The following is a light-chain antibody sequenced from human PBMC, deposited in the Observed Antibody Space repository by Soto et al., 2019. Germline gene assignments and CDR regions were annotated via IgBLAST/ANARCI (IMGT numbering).Light chain of an antibody. Sequence: EIVLTHSPGTLSLSPGERGTLSCRAIQSVSNNYLAWYQQKPGQAPRLLIYSAFSRATGIPARFSGSGSGTDFTLTISRLEPEDFAVYYCQYYGSSPWTFGQGTKVEIK. CDR1: QSVSNNY. V-gene: IGKV3-20*01. CDR2: SAF. J-gene: IGKJ1*01. CDR3: QYYGSSPWT.